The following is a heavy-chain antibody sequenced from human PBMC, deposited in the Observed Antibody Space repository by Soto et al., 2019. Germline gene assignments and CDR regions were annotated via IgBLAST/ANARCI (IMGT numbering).Heavy chain of an antibody. J-gene: IGHJ3*02. V-gene: IGHV2-5*01. D-gene: IGHD3-22*01. CDR3: AHSLFYDSSGYYVPGAFDI. Sequence: SGPKLVNHTQTLTPTCTFSGFSLSTSGVGVGWIRQPPGKALEWLALIYWNDDKRYSPSLKSRLTITKDTSKNQVVLTMTNMDPVDTATYYCAHSLFYDSSGYYVPGAFDIWGQGTMVTVSS. CDR1: GFSLSTSGVG. CDR2: IYWNDDK.